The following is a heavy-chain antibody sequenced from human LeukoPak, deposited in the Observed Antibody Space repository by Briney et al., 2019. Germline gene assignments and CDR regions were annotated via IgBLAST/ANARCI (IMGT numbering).Heavy chain of an antibody. Sequence: SQTLSLTCTVSGGSISSSSYCWGWIRQPPGKGLEWIGSSYYSGSTFYNPSLKSRVIMSVDTSKNHISLRLTSVTASDTAVYYCARLKRDCSGGYCFFDYFDYWGHGILVTVSS. CDR1: GGSISSSSYC. CDR2: SYYSGST. D-gene: IGHD2-15*01. J-gene: IGHJ4*01. V-gene: IGHV4-39*02. CDR3: ARLKRDCSGGYCFFDYFDY.